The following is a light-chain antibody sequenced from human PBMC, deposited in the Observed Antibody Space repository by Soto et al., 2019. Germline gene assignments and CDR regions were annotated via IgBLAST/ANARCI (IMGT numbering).Light chain of an antibody. CDR2: RNN. CDR3: AAWDDSLSGQV. Sequence: QSVLTQPPSASGTPGQRVTISCSGSSSNIGSNYVYWYQQLPGTAPKLLIYRNNQRPSGVPDRFSGSKSGTSASLAISGLRSEDEADYYCAAWDDSLSGQVLGTATKVTVL. J-gene: IGLJ1*01. V-gene: IGLV1-47*01. CDR1: SSNIGSNY.